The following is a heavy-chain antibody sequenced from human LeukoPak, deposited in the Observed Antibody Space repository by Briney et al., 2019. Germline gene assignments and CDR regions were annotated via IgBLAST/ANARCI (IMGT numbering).Heavy chain of an antibody. CDR3: ARVGYCSGGSCCPDY. CDR2: ISVNNAKT. Sequence: ASVKVSYKASGYTLTSYGFSWVRQAPGQGLEWMGWISVNNAKTNYAQKFQGRVTMTTDTSTTTAYMELRSLTSDDTAVYYCARVGYCSGGSCCPDYWGQGTLVTVSS. CDR1: GYTLTSYG. D-gene: IGHD2-15*01. V-gene: IGHV1-18*01. J-gene: IGHJ4*02.